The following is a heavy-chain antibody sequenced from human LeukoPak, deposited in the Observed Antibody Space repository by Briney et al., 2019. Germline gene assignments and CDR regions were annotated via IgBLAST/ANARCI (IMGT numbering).Heavy chain of an antibody. D-gene: IGHD3-22*01. CDR3: ARTGNSGYPYYFDY. CDR2: IYYSGST. V-gene: IGHV4-31*03. CDR1: GGSISSGGYY. J-gene: IGHJ4*02. Sequence: SQTLSLTCTVSGGSISSGGYYWSWIRQHPGKGLEWIGYIYYSGSTYYNPSLKSRVTISVDTSKNQFSLKLSSVTAADTAVYYCARTGNSGYPYYFDYWGQGTLVTVSS.